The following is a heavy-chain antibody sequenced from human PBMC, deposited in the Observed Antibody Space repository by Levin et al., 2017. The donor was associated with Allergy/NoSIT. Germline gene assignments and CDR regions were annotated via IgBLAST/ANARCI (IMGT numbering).Heavy chain of an antibody. D-gene: IGHD1-26*01. CDR3: ARDRRVGARGARWFDP. J-gene: IGHJ5*02. V-gene: IGHV3-7*01. Sequence: GGSLRLSCAASGFTFSSYWMSWVRQAPGKGLEWVANIKQDGSEKYYVDSVKGRFTISRDNAKNSLYLQMNSLRAEDTAVYYCARDRRVGARGARWFDPWGQGTLVTVSS. CDR1: GFTFSSYW. CDR2: IKQDGSEK.